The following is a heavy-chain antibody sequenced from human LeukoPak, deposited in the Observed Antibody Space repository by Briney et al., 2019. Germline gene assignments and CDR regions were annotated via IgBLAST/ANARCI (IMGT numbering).Heavy chain of an antibody. D-gene: IGHD4-17*01. Sequence: PGGSLRLSCAASGFTFDDYAMHWVRQAPGKGLEWVSGISWNSGSIGYADSVKGRFTISRDNAKNSLYLQMNSLRAEDTALYYCAKGSDPTVTHQFDYWGQGTLVTVSS. CDR3: AKGSDPTVTHQFDY. CDR2: ISWNSGSI. V-gene: IGHV3-9*01. J-gene: IGHJ4*02. CDR1: GFTFDDYA.